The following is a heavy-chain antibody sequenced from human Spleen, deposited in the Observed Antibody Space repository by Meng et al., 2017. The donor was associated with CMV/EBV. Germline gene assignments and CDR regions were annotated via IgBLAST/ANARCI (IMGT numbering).Heavy chain of an antibody. Sequence: GESLKISCAASGFTFSSYSMNWVRQAPGKGLEWVSSISSSSSYIYYADSVKGRFTISRDNAKNSLYLQMNSLRAEDTAVYYCARGITGTIGWFDPWGQGTLVTVSS. V-gene: IGHV3-21*01. D-gene: IGHD1-20*01. CDR1: GFTFSSYS. CDR3: ARGITGTIGWFDP. J-gene: IGHJ5*02. CDR2: ISSSSSYI.